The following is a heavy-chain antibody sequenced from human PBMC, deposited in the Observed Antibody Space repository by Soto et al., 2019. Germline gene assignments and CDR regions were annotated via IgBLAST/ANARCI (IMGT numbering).Heavy chain of an antibody. D-gene: IGHD2-15*01. J-gene: IGHJ5*02. CDR2: ISGSGGGT. CDR3: AKDGYCSGGSCPHFDWFDP. V-gene: IGHV3-23*01. Sequence: EVQLLESGGGLVQPGGSLRLSCAASGFTFSSYAMSWVRQAPGKGLEWVASISGSGGGTYYADSVKGRFTISRDNSNNTLYLQMNSLRAEDTAVYYCAKDGYCSGGSCPHFDWFDPWGQGTLVTVSS. CDR1: GFTFSSYA.